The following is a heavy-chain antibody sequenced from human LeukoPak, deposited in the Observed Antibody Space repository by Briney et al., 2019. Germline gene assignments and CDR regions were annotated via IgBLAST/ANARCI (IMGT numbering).Heavy chain of an antibody. J-gene: IGHJ4*02. D-gene: IGHD2-21*02. CDR1: GFTVSSNY. V-gene: IGHV3-53*01. CDR3: AKVAGFLSDSRSLDY. CDR2: IYSGGYT. Sequence: GGSLRLSCAASGFTVSSNYMSWVRQAPGKGLEWVSVIYSGGYTYYADSVKGRFTISRDNSKNTLYLQMNSLRAEDTAVYYCAKVAGFLSDSRSLDYWGQGTLVTVSS.